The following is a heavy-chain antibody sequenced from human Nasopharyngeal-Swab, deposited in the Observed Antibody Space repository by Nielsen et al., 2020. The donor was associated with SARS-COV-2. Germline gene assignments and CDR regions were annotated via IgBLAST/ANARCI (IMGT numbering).Heavy chain of an antibody. J-gene: IGHJ4*02. Sequence: ASVKVSCKASGYTFTSNVLNWVRQAPGQGPEYIGWISTKTGAPTYAQAFTGRFVISLDTSVSTTYLQLSSLKADDPDVYYCARENQEYANIWIDYWGQGTQVTVSS. V-gene: IGHV7-4-1*02. CDR1: GYTFTSNV. D-gene: IGHD1-1*01. CDR3: ARENQEYANIWIDY. CDR2: ISTKTGAP.